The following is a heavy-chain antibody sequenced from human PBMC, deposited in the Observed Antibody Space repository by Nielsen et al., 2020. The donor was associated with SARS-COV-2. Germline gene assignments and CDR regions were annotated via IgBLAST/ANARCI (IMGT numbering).Heavy chain of an antibody. CDR1: GASISSGGFH. D-gene: IGHD5-24*01. CDR3: VRIDMATISVDY. Sequence: SETLSLTCTVSGASISSGGFHWSWVRQIPGKGLEWIGFIFYGGNTYYNPSLKSRVTISVDTSKNQFSLKVNSVTAADTAVYYCVRIDMATISVDYWGRGTLVTVSS. J-gene: IGHJ4*02. V-gene: IGHV4-31*03. CDR2: IFYGGNT.